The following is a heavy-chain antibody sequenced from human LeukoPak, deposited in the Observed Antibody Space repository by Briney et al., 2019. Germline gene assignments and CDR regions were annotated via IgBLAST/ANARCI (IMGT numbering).Heavy chain of an antibody. CDR1: GYTFTSYA. Sequence: GASVKVSCKASGYTFTSYAMNWVRQAPGQGLEWMGWINTNTGNPTYAQGFTGRFVFSLDTSVSTAYLQISSLKAEDTAVYYCARDLLLPDWPQPDYWGQGTLVTVSS. D-gene: IGHD2/OR15-2a*01. CDR3: ARDLLLPDWPQPDY. V-gene: IGHV7-4-1*02. CDR2: INTNTGNP. J-gene: IGHJ4*02.